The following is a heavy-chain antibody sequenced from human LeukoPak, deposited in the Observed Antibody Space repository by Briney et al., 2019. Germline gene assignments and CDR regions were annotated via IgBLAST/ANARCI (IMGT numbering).Heavy chain of an antibody. CDR1: GFTFSSYG. J-gene: IGHJ4*02. V-gene: IGHV3-33*01. Sequence: GGSLRLSCAASGFTFSSYGMHWVHQAPGKGLEWVAVIWYDGSNKYYADSVKGRFTISRDNSKNTLYLQMNSLRAEDTAVYYCARDRRGYCSSTSCEGVDYWGQGTLVTVSS. CDR3: ARDRRGYCSSTSCEGVDY. D-gene: IGHD2-2*01. CDR2: IWYDGSNK.